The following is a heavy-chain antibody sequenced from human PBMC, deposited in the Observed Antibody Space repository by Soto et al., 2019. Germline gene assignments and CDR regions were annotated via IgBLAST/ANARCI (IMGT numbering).Heavy chain of an antibody. CDR1: GFSFNGYG. D-gene: IGHD6-6*01. CDR3: AKDHYSSSSVVEY. J-gene: IGHJ4*02. V-gene: IGHV3-30*18. CDR2: ISYDGRKR. Sequence: GGSLRLSCAASGFSFNGYGMHWVRQAPGKGLEWVAVISYDGRKRYYVDSVKGRFTISRDNSKTTVYLEMNSLRVEDTAVYYCAKDHYSSSSVVEYWGQGTLVTVSS.